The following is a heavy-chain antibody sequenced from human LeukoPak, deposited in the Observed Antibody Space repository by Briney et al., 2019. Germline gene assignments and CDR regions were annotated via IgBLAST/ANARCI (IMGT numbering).Heavy chain of an antibody. CDR2: ISSNGGST. J-gene: IGHJ4*02. V-gene: IGHV3-64*01. CDR1: GFTFSSYT. CDR3: ARASITIFGVAKD. Sequence: GGSLRLSCAASGFTFSSYTMHWVRQAPGKGLEYVSAISSNGGSTYYANSVKGRFTISRDNSKNTLYLQMGSLRAEDTAVYYCARASITIFGVAKDWGQGTLVTVSS. D-gene: IGHD3-3*01.